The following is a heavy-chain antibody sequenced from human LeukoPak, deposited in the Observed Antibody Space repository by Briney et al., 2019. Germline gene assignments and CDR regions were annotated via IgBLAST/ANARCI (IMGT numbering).Heavy chain of an antibody. D-gene: IGHD2-2*02. J-gene: IGHJ4*02. CDR3: AIDCSSTSCYIATYFDY. V-gene: IGHV1-69*04. Sequence: SVKLSCKASRGTFSSYAISWERQAPGHGLEWKGRILPIFGQANYAQKIQGRVTITADKSTSTAYMELSSLRSEDTAVYYCAIDCSSTSCYIATYFDYWGQGTLVTVSS. CDR2: ILPIFGQA. CDR1: RGTFSSYA.